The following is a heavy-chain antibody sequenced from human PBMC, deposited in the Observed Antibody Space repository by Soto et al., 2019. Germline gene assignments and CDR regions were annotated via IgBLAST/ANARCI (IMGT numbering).Heavy chain of an antibody. D-gene: IGHD4-17*01. CDR2: VIPTLATA. CDR1: GGPFNNHA. Sequence: QVQLVQSGAEVKKPGSSVKVSCKTSGGPFNNHAINWVRQAPGQGLEWVGLVIPTLATADYAQKFQGRVTMTADEVTNTVYMELSSLRSDDTGVYYCASDYGEIDAFDIWGQGTLVTVSS. CDR3: ASDYGEIDAFDI. V-gene: IGHV1-69*01. J-gene: IGHJ3*02.